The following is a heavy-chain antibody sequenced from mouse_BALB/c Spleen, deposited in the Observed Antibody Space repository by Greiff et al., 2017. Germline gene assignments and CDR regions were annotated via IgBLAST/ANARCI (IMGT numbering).Heavy chain of an antibody. CDR1: GYSITSDYA. J-gene: IGHJ3*01. CDR2: ISYSGST. CDR3: AISGVYYGNGAWFAY. V-gene: IGHV3-2*02. Sequence: EVQLQQSGPGLVKPSQSLSLTCTVTGYSITSDYAWNWIRQFPGNKLEWMGYISYSGSTSYNPSLKSRISITRDTSKNQFFLQLNSVTTEDTATYYCAISGVYYGNGAWFAYWGQGTLVTVSA. D-gene: IGHD2-1*01.